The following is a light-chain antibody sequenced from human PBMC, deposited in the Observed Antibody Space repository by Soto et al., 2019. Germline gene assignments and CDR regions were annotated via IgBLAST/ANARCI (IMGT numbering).Light chain of an antibody. CDR2: GNT. V-gene: IGLV1-40*01. CDR3: QSYDTGLSGPVV. J-gene: IGLJ2*01. CDR1: GSNIGAGFD. Sequence: QPVLTQPPSLSGAPGQNIIISCTGGGSNIGAGFDVHWYQQLPGTAPKLLIYGNTNRPSGVPDRFSGSKSGTSASLVITGLQAEAEADYSCQSYDTGLSGPVVFGGGTKLTVL.